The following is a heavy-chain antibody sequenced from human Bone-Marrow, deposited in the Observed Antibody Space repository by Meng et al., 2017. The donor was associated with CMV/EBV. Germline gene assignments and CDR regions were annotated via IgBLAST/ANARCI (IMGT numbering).Heavy chain of an antibody. V-gene: IGHV3-21*01. J-gene: IGHJ6*02. CDR2: ISSSSSYI. CDR3: ARDRRYCSSTSCYTGRYYYYGMDV. D-gene: IGHD2-2*02. Sequence: GESLKISCAASGFTFSSYSMNWVRQAPGKGLEWVSSISSSSSYIYYADSVKGRFTISRDNAKNSLYLQMNSLRAEDTAVYYCARDRRYCSSTSCYTGRYYYYGMDVWGQGTTVTVYS. CDR1: GFTFSSYS.